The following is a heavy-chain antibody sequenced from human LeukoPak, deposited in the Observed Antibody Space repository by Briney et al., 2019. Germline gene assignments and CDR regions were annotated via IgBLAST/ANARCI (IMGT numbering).Heavy chain of an antibody. D-gene: IGHD7-27*01. J-gene: IGHJ4*02. Sequence: PGRSLRLSCAASGFTFSSYGMHWVRQAPGKGLEWVAVIWYDGSNKYYADSVKGRFTISRDNSKNTLYLQMNSLRAEDTAVYYCARDSNPWGPNDYWGQGTLVTVSS. CDR1: GFTFSSYG. CDR3: ARDSNPWGPNDY. V-gene: IGHV3-33*01. CDR2: IWYDGSNK.